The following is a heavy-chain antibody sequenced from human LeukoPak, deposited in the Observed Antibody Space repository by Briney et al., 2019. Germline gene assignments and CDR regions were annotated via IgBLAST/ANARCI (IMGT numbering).Heavy chain of an antibody. Sequence: PSETLSLTCAVYGGSFSGYYWSWIRQPPGKGLEWIGEINHSGSTNYNPPLKSRVTISVDTSKNQFSLKLSSVTAADTAVYYCARHLYCSSTTCYVSPYYYYMDVWGKGTTVTVSS. J-gene: IGHJ6*03. D-gene: IGHD2-2*01. CDR3: ARHLYCSSTTCYVSPYYYYMDV. V-gene: IGHV4-34*01. CDR2: INHSGST. CDR1: GGSFSGYY.